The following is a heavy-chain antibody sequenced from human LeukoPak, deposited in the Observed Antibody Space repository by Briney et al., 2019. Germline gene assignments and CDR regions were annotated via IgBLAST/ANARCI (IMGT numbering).Heavy chain of an antibody. Sequence: SETLSLTCTVSGGSISSGDYYWSWIRQPPGKGLEWIGYIYYSGSTYYNPSLKSRVTISVDTSKNQFSLKLSSVTAADTAVYYCARTRWTGTTDNDYWGQGTLVTVSS. CDR2: IYYSGST. V-gene: IGHV4-30-4*08. CDR3: ARTRWTGTTDNDY. D-gene: IGHD1-7*01. J-gene: IGHJ4*02. CDR1: GGSISSGDYY.